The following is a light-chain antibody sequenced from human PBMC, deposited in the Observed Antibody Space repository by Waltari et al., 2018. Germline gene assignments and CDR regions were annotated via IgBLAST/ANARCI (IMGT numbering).Light chain of an antibody. CDR2: EDN. J-gene: IGLJ3*02. V-gene: IGLV6-57*01. Sequence: NFMLTQPHSVSESPGKTVTISCTRSSGSIASNYVQWSQHRPGSSPTAVIYEDNQRPPGVPDRFSGSIDSSSNSASLTISGLKTEDEADYYCQSYDNRNHWVFGGGTKLTVL. CDR1: SGSIASNY. CDR3: QSYDNRNHWV.